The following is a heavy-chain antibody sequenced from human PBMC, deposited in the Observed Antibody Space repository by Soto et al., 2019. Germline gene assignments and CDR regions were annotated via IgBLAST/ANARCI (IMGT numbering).Heavy chain of an antibody. CDR3: AKAYCSSTSCKKGDAFDI. CDR2: ISYDGSNK. V-gene: IGHV3-30*18. Sequence: QVQLVESGGGVVQPGRSLRLSCAASGFTFSSYGMHWVRQAPGKGLEWVAVISYDGSNKYYADSVKGRFTISRDNSKNTLYLQMNSLRAEDTAVYYCAKAYCSSTSCKKGDAFDIWGQGTMVTVSS. J-gene: IGHJ3*02. CDR1: GFTFSSYG. D-gene: IGHD2-2*01.